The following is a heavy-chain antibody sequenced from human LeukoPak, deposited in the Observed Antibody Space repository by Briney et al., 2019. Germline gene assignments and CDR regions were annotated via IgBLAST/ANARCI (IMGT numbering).Heavy chain of an antibody. CDR1: GDSVSTNSAA. J-gene: IGHJ5*02. V-gene: IGHV6-1*01. CDR3: AREGSRDSSSWYWIDP. D-gene: IGHD6-13*01. Sequence: SQTLSLTCAISGDSVSTNSAAWNWFRQSPSRGLEWLGRTYYRSKWYNDYAVSVKSRITINPDTSKNQFSLQLNSVTPEDTAVYYCAREGSRDSSSWYWIDPWGQGTLVTVSS. CDR2: TYYRSKWYN.